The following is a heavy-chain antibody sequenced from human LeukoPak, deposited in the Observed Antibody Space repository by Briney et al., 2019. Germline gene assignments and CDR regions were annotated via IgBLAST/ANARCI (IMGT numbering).Heavy chain of an antibody. CDR3: AKDLRYDFWSGYYRFLTGHEGY. Sequence: GGSLRLSCAASGFTFSSYGMHWVRQAPGKGLEWVAVISYDGSNKYYADSVKGRFTISRDNSKNTLYLQMNSLRAEDTAVYYCAKDLRYDFWSGYYRFLTGHEGYWGQGTLVTVSS. CDR1: GFTFSSYG. V-gene: IGHV3-30*18. D-gene: IGHD3-3*01. CDR2: ISYDGSNK. J-gene: IGHJ4*02.